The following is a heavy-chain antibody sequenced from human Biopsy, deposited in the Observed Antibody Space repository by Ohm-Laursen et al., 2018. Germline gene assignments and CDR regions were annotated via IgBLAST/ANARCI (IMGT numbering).Heavy chain of an antibody. V-gene: IGHV4-4*07. J-gene: IGHJ6*03. Sequence: SQTLSLTCTVSGGSISDYFWSWIRQPVDKGLEYIGRIYSSGRTFYNPSLKSRVTMSVATSDNQFSLKLSSVTAADTAVYFCARDAYGDYDTYY. D-gene: IGHD4-17*01. CDR1: GGSISDYF. CDR3: ARDAYGDYDTYY. CDR2: IYSSGRT.